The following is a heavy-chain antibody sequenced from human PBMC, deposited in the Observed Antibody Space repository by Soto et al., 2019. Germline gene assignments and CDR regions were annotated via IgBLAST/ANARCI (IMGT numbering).Heavy chain of an antibody. D-gene: IGHD3-22*01. V-gene: IGHV3-7*01. CDR3: ARDPSDYYDSSGYRDY. Sequence: GGSLRLSCAASGFTFSSYWMSWVRQAPGKGLEWVANIKQDGSEKYYVDSVKGRFTISRDNAKNSLYLQMNSLRAEDTAVYYCARDPSDYYDSSGYRDYWGQGTLVTVSS. J-gene: IGHJ4*02. CDR2: IKQDGSEK. CDR1: GFTFSSYW.